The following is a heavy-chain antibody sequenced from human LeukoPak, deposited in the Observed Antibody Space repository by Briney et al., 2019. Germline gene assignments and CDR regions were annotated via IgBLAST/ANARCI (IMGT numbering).Heavy chain of an antibody. CDR1: GFSFSTYS. V-gene: IGHV3-23*01. D-gene: IGHD2-8*01. Sequence: GGSLRLSCAASGFSFSTYSFSWVRQAPGKGLEWVSGISASGGDTFYADSVKGRFTISRDNSKNTLSLQMNSLRVEDTAIYYCAKDVRRCNGACTWGQGTLVTVSS. CDR2: ISASGGDT. J-gene: IGHJ5*02. CDR3: AKDVRRCNGACT.